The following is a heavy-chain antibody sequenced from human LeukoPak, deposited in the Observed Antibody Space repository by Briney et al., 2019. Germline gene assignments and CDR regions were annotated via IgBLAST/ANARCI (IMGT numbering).Heavy chain of an antibody. Sequence: SETLSLTCTVSGGSISLYYWNWIRQPAGKGLEWIGRIFTSGITNYNPSLKSRVTMSVDASKSQFSLALSSVTAADTAVYYCAREISGSYYNPLGYMDVWGKGTTVTVAS. CDR1: GGSISLYY. CDR3: AREISGSYYNPLGYMDV. CDR2: IFTSGIT. J-gene: IGHJ6*03. V-gene: IGHV4-4*07. D-gene: IGHD3-10*01.